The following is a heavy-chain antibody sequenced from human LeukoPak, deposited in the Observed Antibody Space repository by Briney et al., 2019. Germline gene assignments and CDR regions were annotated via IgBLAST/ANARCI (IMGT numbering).Heavy chain of an antibody. D-gene: IGHD7-27*01. J-gene: IGHJ2*01. CDR1: GFTFGTYG. CDR2: ITGSSTWT. V-gene: IGHV3-23*01. CDR3: VRELVSLGTGYFDL. Sequence: GGSLRLSCEASGFTFGTYGMTWVRQAPGKGLEWVSGITGSSTWTYYADSVRGRFTISRDNSKNTLHLQMNNLTADDTAIYYCVRELVSLGTGYFDLWGRGTLVTVSS.